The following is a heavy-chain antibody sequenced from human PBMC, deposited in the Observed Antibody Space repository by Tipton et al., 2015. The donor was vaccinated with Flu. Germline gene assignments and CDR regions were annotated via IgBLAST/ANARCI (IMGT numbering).Heavy chain of an antibody. J-gene: IGHJ6*03. CDR3: ARRMRASVVVIAIRDYYYYYMDV. Sequence: SLRLSCAASGFTFSSYSMNWVRQAPGKGLEWVSSISSSSSYIYYADSVKGRFTISRDNAKNSLYLQMNSLRAEDTAVYYCARRMRASVVVIAIRDYYYYYMDVWGKGTTVTVSS. D-gene: IGHD2-21*01. V-gene: IGHV3-21*01. CDR2: ISSSSSYI. CDR1: GFTFSSYS.